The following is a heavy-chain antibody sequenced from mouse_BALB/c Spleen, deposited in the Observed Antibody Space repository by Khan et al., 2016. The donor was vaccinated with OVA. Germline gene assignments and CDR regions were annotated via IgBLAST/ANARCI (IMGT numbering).Heavy chain of an antibody. V-gene: IGHV5-6-4*01. Sequence: EVELVESGGGLVKPGGSLKLSCAASGFAFSSYSMSWVRQTPEKRLEWVATITSGGSYTYYTDSVKGQFTISRDNAKNTLYLQMSSLRSEDTAIDYGTSDRNYYGSSFYFDYWGQGTTLTVSS. CDR3: TSDRNYYGSSFYFDY. D-gene: IGHD1-1*01. CDR1: GFAFSSYS. J-gene: IGHJ2*01. CDR2: ITSGGSYT.